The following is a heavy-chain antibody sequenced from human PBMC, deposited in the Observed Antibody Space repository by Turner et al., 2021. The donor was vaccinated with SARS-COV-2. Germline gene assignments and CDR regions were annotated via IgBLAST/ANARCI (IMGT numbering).Heavy chain of an antibody. D-gene: IGHD6-13*01. CDR2: ISPIFGTA. Sequence: QVQLVQPGAEVKKPGSSLKVSCKASGGTFSTFDISWVREAPGQGLGWMGGISPIFGTANSARKFQGRVTITADESTGTANMELSSLRSEDTAVYFCARVGVGGSSWPKDFDYWGQGTLVTVSS. CDR3: ARVGVGGSSWPKDFDY. CDR1: GGTFSTFD. J-gene: IGHJ4*02. V-gene: IGHV1-69*01.